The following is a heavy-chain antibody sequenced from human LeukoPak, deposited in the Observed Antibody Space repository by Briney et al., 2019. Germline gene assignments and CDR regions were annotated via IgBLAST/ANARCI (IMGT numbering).Heavy chain of an antibody. CDR2: IYHSGST. CDR3: AGCSSTSCYVSSAFDI. V-gene: IGHV4-38-2*02. D-gene: IGHD2-2*01. J-gene: IGHJ4*02. CDR1: VYSISSGYY. Sequence: PSETLSVTCTVSVYSISSGYYWGWIRQPPGKGLEWIGCIYHSGSTYYNPSLKSRVTISVDTSKNQFSLKLSSVTAADTAVYYCAGCSSTSCYVSSAFDIWGQGTLVTVSS.